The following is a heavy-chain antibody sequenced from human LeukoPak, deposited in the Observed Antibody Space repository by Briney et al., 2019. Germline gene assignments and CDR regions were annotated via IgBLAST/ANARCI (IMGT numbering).Heavy chain of an antibody. CDR3: ASGSTPGSGYYFDS. Sequence: GGSLRLSCVASGFTFRSYAMAWVRQAPGKGLEQGPELGASIIAGGDTFYADSVKGRFTISRDNSRNTLYLQMNRLRAEDTDIYYCASGSTPGSGYYFDSWGPGTLVTVSS. CDR1: GFTFRSYA. D-gene: IGHD3-22*01. J-gene: IGHJ4*01. V-gene: IGHV3-23*01. CDR2: IIAGGDT.